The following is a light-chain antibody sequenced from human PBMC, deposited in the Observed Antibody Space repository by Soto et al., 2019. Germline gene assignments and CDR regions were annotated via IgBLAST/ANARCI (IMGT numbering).Light chain of an antibody. Sequence: DIQMTQSPSSLSASVGDRVTISCRASQHINFFLNWYQQKPGQAPNILIFAASTLQTGVPSRFRGRASGTDFTLTIHNLQPEDSGTYYCQQSFTAPRYTFGQGTQLEIK. CDR1: QHINFF. J-gene: IGKJ2*01. CDR3: QQSFTAPRYT. V-gene: IGKV1-39*01. CDR2: AAS.